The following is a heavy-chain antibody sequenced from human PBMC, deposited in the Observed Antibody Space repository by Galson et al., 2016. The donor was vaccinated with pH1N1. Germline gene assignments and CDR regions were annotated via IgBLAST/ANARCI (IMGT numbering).Heavy chain of an antibody. V-gene: IGHV5-51*01. J-gene: IGHJ3*02. CDR2: IYLGGSHI. Sequence: QSGAEVTKPGESLKISCQGSGYRFSSSWIGWVRQMPGKGLEWMGIIYLGGSHIRYSPSFQGQVTISADKSINIVYLQWSSLKASDTAIYYCARQNDYGDYRGDAFDIGGQGTLVTVSS. CDR1: GYRFSSSW. D-gene: IGHD4-17*01. CDR3: ARQNDYGDYRGDAFDI.